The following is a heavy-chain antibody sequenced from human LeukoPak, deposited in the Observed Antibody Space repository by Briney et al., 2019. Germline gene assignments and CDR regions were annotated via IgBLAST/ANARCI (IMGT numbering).Heavy chain of an antibody. CDR2: IDPNNGDT. J-gene: IGHJ3*02. Sequence: ASVKVSCKASPYTFTGYYLHWVRQGPGRGPEWMGWIDPNNGDTEYAQKFQGRVTMTRDTSISTAYMELRRLTSDDTAVYSCARRSRNGLDAFDIWGQGTMITVSS. CDR1: PYTFTGYY. CDR3: ARRSRNGLDAFDI. V-gene: IGHV1-2*02. D-gene: IGHD2-8*01.